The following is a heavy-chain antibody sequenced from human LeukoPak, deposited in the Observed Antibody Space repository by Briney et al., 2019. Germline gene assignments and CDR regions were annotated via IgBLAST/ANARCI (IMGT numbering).Heavy chain of an antibody. CDR3: ARVGASSGYYSGWYFDL. D-gene: IGHD3-22*01. Sequence: GGSLRLSCAASGFTFSSYWMHWVRQAPGKGLVWVSRINSDGSSTSYADSVRGGFTISRDNAKHTLYLQMNSQRAEDTAVYYCARVGASSGYYSGWYFDLWGRGTQATVSS. CDR2: INSDGSST. CDR1: GFTFSSYW. V-gene: IGHV3-74*01. J-gene: IGHJ2*01.